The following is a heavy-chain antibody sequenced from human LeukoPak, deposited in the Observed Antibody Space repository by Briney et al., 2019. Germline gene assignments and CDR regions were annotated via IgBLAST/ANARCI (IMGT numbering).Heavy chain of an antibody. CDR3: AGGRALYCSSTSCYPDY. CDR1: GFTFSSYS. Sequence: GGSLRLSCAASGFTFSSYSMKWVRQAPGKGLEWVSYISSSSSYIYYADSVKGRFTISRDNAKNSLYLQMNSLRAEDTAVYYCAGGRALYCSSTSCYPDYWGQGTLVTVSS. D-gene: IGHD2-2*01. V-gene: IGHV3-21*01. J-gene: IGHJ4*02. CDR2: ISSSSSYI.